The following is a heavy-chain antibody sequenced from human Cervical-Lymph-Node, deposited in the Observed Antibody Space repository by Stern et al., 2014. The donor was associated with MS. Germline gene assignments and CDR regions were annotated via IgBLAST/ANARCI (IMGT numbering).Heavy chain of an antibody. J-gene: IGHJ4*02. V-gene: IGHV3-33*01. D-gene: IGHD6-19*01. CDR1: GFTFSSYG. Sequence: QVQLVQSGGGVVQPGRSLRLSCAASGFTFSSYGMHWVRQAPGKGLEWVAVIWYDGSNKYYADSVKGRFTISRDNSKNTLYLQMNSLRAEDTAVYYCARDQPNSSGWSTLFDYWGQGTLVTVSS. CDR3: ARDQPNSSGWSTLFDY. CDR2: IWYDGSNK.